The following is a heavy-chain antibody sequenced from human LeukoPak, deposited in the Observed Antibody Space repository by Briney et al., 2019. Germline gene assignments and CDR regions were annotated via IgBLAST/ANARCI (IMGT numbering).Heavy chain of an antibody. CDR1: GYTFIDYY. CDR3: ARESSGWYYIDY. Sequence: ASVKVSCKASGYTFIDYYMQWVRQASGQGLEWMGRINPKSGGTNYAQKFQGRVTMTRDTSISTAYMELSRLTSDDTAVYYCARESSGWYYIDYWGQGTLVTVSS. CDR2: INPKSGGT. J-gene: IGHJ4*02. V-gene: IGHV1-2*06. D-gene: IGHD6-19*01.